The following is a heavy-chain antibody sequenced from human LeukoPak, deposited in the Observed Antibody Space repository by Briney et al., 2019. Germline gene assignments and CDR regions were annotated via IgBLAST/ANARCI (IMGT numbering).Heavy chain of an antibody. CDR3: AKRMITFGGLKGGFDY. Sequence: GGSLRLSCAASGFTFSSYGLHWVRQAPGKGLEWVSAISGSGDATYYSDSVKGRFTISRDNSKNTLYLQMSSLRAEDTAVYYCAKRMITFGGLKGGFDYWGQGTLVTVSS. J-gene: IGHJ4*02. D-gene: IGHD3-16*01. CDR2: ISGSGDAT. V-gene: IGHV3-23*01. CDR1: GFTFSSYG.